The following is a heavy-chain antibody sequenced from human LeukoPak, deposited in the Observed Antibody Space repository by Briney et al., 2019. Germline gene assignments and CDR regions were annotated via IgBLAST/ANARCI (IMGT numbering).Heavy chain of an antibody. Sequence: PGGSLRLSCAASGVTFSSYWMSWVRQAPGKGLEWVANIKEDGSEKYYVDSMKGRFTISRDNAKNSVYLQMNSLRAEDTAVYYCARGRFNYDSTGYSSFYYWGQGTLVTVSS. J-gene: IGHJ4*02. D-gene: IGHD3-22*01. V-gene: IGHV3-7*01. CDR1: GVTFSSYW. CDR2: IKEDGSEK. CDR3: ARGRFNYDSTGYSSFYY.